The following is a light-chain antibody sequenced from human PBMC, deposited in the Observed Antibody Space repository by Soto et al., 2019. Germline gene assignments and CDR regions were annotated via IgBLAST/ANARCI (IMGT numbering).Light chain of an antibody. Sequence: DIQMTQSPSTLSASVGDRVTITCRASHNLDKWLAWYQQKPWKAPKLLIYEASSLQSGVPSRLSGSGSGTEFTLTITSLQPDDFATHFCQQYNTFFTFGGGTKVDIX. CDR3: QQYNTFFT. CDR1: HNLDKW. CDR2: EAS. V-gene: IGKV1-5*03. J-gene: IGKJ4*01.